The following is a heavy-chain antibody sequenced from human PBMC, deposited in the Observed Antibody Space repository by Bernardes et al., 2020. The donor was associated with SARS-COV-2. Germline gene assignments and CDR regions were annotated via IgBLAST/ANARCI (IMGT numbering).Heavy chain of an antibody. V-gene: IGHV4-34*01. CDR3: ARDRGEVQTLFGVVTGPQYFDF. J-gene: IGHJ4*02. Sequence: SETLSLTCAVYGGSLSDYSWSWIRQAPGKGLEWIGDINQSGTTKYNPSLRSRVAISEDTSKNQFSLKLSSVTAADTGVYSCARDRGEVQTLFGVVTGPQYFDFWGQGTLVTVSS. CDR2: INQSGTT. CDR1: GGSLSDYS. D-gene: IGHD3-3*01.